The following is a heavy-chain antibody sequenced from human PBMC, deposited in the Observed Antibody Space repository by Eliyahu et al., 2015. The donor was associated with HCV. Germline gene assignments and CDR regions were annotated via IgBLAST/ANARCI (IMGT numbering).Heavy chain of an antibody. V-gene: IGHV3-23*01. D-gene: IGHD2-2*01. Sequence: EVQLLDSGGGLVQPGGSLXLSCXASGFTFXXYAXXWVRQAPGKGLEWLSSISGSGGSTYYAGSVKGRFTISRDNSKSTVYLQMNSLRAEDTAVYYCAKDRADCSSTSCYDWFDPWGQGTLVTVSS. J-gene: IGHJ5*02. CDR3: AKDRADCSSTSCYDWFDP. CDR2: ISGSGGST. CDR1: GFTFXXYA.